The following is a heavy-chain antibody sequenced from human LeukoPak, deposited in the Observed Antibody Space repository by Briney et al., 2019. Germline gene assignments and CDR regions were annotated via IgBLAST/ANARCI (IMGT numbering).Heavy chain of an antibody. CDR2: IIPIFGTA. CDR1: GGTFSSYA. Sequence: ASVKVSCKASGGTFSSYAISWVRQAPGQGLEWMGGIIPIFGTANYAQKFQGRVTITADESTSTAYMELSSLRSEDTAVYYCARNLRSSWYVYYFDYWGQGTLVTVSS. V-gene: IGHV1-69*01. D-gene: IGHD6-13*01. J-gene: IGHJ4*02. CDR3: ARNLRSSWYVYYFDY.